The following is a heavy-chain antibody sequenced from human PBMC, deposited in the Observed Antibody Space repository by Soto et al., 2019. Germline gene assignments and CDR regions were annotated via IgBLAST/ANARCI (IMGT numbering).Heavy chain of an antibody. Sequence: GASVKVSCKVSGYTLTELSMHWVRQAPGKGLEWMGGFDPEDGETIYAQKFQGRVTMTEDTSTDTAYMELSSLRSEDTAVYYCETGSDDHGQNYFDYWRQGTLVTVS. CDR2: FDPEDGET. CDR1: GYTLTELS. J-gene: IGHJ4*02. CDR3: ETGSDDHGQNYFDY. D-gene: IGHD3-3*01. V-gene: IGHV1-24*01.